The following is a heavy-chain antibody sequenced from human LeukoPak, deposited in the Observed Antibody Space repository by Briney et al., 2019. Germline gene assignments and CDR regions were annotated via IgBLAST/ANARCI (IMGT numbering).Heavy chain of an antibody. Sequence: SETLSLTCAVTGGSISSGGYSWSWVRQPPGKGLEWIGYIYDTGTTYYNPSLKSRVTISVDRSKNQFSLKLDSVTAADTAVYYCARYWFYFDYWGQGILATVSS. CDR1: GGSISSGGYS. CDR3: ARYWFYFDY. CDR2: IYDTGTT. D-gene: IGHD2-8*02. J-gene: IGHJ4*02. V-gene: IGHV4-30-2*01.